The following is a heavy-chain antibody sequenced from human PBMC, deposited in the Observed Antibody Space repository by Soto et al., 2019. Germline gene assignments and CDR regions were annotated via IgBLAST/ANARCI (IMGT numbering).Heavy chain of an antibody. CDR2: IIKDGSEK. J-gene: IGHJ4*02. CDR1: GFTFSNYW. CDR3: ARGDLSIAARLSY. Sequence: HPGGSLRLSCAASGFTFSNYWMTWVRQAPGKGLEWVANIIKDGSEKSYVDSVKGRFTISRDNAKNSLYLEMNSLRVEDTAVYYCARGDLSIAARLSYWGQGTLVTVSS. V-gene: IGHV3-7*03. D-gene: IGHD6-6*01.